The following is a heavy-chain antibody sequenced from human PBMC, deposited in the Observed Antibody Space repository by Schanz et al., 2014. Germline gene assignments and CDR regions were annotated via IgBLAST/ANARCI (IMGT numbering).Heavy chain of an antibody. CDR2: VSHDGFTK. CDR3: AKGQGAVINNRYFDL. Sequence: QVQLEESGGGVVQPGGSLRLSCVASGFSFSGFAVHWVRQAPGKGLEWVSIVSHDGFTKHYADSVRGRFTISRDNSINTLSLQMNSLSADDTAVYYCAKGQGAVINNRYFDLWGRGTLVTVSS. V-gene: IGHV3-30*04. J-gene: IGHJ2*01. CDR1: GFSFSGFA. D-gene: IGHD2-21*01.